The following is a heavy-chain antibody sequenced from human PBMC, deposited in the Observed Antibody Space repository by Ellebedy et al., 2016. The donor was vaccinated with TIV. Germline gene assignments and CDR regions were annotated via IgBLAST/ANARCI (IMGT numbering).Heavy chain of an antibody. J-gene: IGHJ4*02. CDR3: ARVVRFGDRTRTVDY. D-gene: IGHD3-10*01. V-gene: IGHV4-59*12. Sequence: GSLRLXCTASGCSISSYYWSWIRQPPGKGLEWIGYIYYSGSTNYNPSLKSRVTISVDTSKNQFSLKLSSVTAADTAVYYCARVVRFGDRTRTVDYWGQGTLVTVSS. CDR2: IYYSGST. CDR1: GCSISSYY.